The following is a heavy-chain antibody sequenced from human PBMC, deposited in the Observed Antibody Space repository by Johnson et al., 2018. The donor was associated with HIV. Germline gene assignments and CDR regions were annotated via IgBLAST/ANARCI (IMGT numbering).Heavy chain of an antibody. CDR1: GFTFDDYA. Sequence: VQLVESGGGLVQPGRSLRLSCAASGFTFDDYAMHWVRQAPGKGLEWVSGISWNSGSIGYADSVKGRFTISRDNAKNSLYLQMNRLRAEDTAFYYCARRSSYEAFDIWGQGTMVAVSS. CDR3: ARRSSYEAFDI. V-gene: IGHV3-9*01. J-gene: IGHJ3*02. CDR2: ISWNSGSI.